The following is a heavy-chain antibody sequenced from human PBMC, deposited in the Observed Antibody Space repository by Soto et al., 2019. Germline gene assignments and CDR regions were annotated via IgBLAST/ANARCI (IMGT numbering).Heavy chain of an antibody. D-gene: IGHD3-10*01. Sequence: SVKVSCKASGGTFSSYAISWVRQAPGQGLEWMGGVIPIFGTANYAQKFQGRVTITADESTSTAYMELSSLRSEDTAVYYCARVYYAPLSYYYYGMDVWGQGTTVTVSS. V-gene: IGHV1-69*13. CDR1: GGTFSSYA. CDR2: VIPIFGTA. J-gene: IGHJ6*02. CDR3: ARVYYAPLSYYYYGMDV.